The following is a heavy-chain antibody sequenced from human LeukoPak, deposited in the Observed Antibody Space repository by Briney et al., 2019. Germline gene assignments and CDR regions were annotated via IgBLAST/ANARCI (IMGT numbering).Heavy chain of an antibody. Sequence: SETLSLTCTVSGGSISSGSYYWSWIRQPAGKGLEWIGRIYTSGSTNYNPSLKSRVIISVDTSKNQFSLKLSSVTAADTAVYYCARAEFGVEWGYYYYMDVWGKGTTVTISS. D-gene: IGHD3-3*01. J-gene: IGHJ6*03. CDR1: GGSISSGSYY. CDR2: IYTSGST. CDR3: ARAEFGVEWGYYYYMDV. V-gene: IGHV4-61*02.